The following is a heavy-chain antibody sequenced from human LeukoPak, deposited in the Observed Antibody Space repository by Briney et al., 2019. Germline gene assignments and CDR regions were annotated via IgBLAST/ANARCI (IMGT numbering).Heavy chain of an antibody. D-gene: IGHD1-26*01. CDR1: GYTFTSYG. CDR2: FDPEDGET. J-gene: IGHJ4*02. V-gene: IGHV1-24*01. Sequence: ASVKVSCKASGYTFTSYGISWVRQAPGQGLEWMGGFDPEDGETIYAQKFQGRVTMTEDTSTDTAYMELSSLRSEDTAVYYCATGGDGDWGQGTLVTVSS. CDR3: ATGGDGD.